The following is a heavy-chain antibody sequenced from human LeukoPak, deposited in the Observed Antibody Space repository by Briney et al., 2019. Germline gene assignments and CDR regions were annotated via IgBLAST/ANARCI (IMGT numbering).Heavy chain of an antibody. J-gene: IGHJ4*02. CDR2: IYYSGST. CDR1: GGSLSSSGYY. Sequence: SETLSLTCTVSGGSLSSSGYYWGWIRQPPGKGLEWIGSIYYSGSTYYNPSLKSRVTISVDTSNNQFSLKLSSVTAADTAVFYCARHFYSANYYFGYWGQGTLVTVSS. D-gene: IGHD4-11*01. V-gene: IGHV4-39*01. CDR3: ARHFYSANYYFGY.